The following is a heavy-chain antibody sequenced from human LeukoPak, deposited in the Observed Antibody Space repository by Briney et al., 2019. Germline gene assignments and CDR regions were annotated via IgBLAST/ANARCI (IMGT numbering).Heavy chain of an antibody. Sequence: GGSLRLSCAASGFTFRSFSMNWVRQAPGKGLEWVSSISSSGSFIFYADSVKGRFTISRDNAENSLYLQMNNLRAEDTAVYYCARDSSIYFGSGGITGALDVWGQGTMVHVSS. V-gene: IGHV3-21*01. J-gene: IGHJ3*01. CDR2: ISSSGSFI. CDR1: GFTFRSFS. D-gene: IGHD3-10*01. CDR3: ARDSSIYFGSGGITGALDV.